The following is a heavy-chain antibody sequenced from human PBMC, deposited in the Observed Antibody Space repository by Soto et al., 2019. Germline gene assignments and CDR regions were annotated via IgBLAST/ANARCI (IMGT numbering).Heavy chain of an antibody. CDR1: GGSISSGGYY. CDR3: AREEGGGYDHRWFDP. V-gene: IGHV4-31*03. D-gene: IGHD5-12*01. J-gene: IGHJ5*02. Sequence: QVPVQESGPGLVKPSQTLSLTCTVSGGSISSGGYYWSWIRQHPGKGLEWIGYIYYSGSTYYNPSLKSRVTISVDTSKNQFSLKLSSVTAADTAVYYCAREEGGGYDHRWFDPWGQGTLVTVSS. CDR2: IYYSGST.